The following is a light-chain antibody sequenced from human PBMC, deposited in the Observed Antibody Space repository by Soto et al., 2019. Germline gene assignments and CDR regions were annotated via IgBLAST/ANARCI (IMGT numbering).Light chain of an antibody. J-gene: IGKJ5*01. Sequence: EIVLTQSPATLSLSPGERATLSCRASQGVSSYLAWYQQKPGQAPRLLIYDASNRATGIPARFSGSGPGTDFTLTISSLEPEDFAVYYCQQRSNCPITFGQGTRREIK. V-gene: IGKV3D-11*01. CDR3: QQRSNCPIT. CDR2: DAS. CDR1: QGVSSY.